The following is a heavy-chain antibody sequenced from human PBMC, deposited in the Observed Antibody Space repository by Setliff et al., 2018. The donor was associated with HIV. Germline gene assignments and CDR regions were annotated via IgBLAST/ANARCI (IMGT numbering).Heavy chain of an antibody. CDR3: AGHFYYSGSGIWAGLDS. D-gene: IGHD3-10*01. CDR1: GYSISSGYY. V-gene: IGHV4-38-2*01. CDR2: IYHSGST. Sequence: SETLSLTCAVSGYSISSGYYWGWIRQPPGKGLEWIGSIYHSGSTYYNPSLKSRVTISVDTSKNQFSLKLSSVTAADTAVYYCAGHFYYSGSGIWAGLDSWGQGTLVT. J-gene: IGHJ4*02.